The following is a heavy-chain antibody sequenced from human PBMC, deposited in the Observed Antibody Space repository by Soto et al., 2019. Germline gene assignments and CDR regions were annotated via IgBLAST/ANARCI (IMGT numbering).Heavy chain of an antibody. Sequence: EVQLLESGGGLVQPGGSLRLSCAASGFTFSSYAMSWVRQAPGKGLEWVSAISGSGGSTYYADSVKGRFTISRDNSKNTLYLQMNSLRAEDTAVYYCAKAAEGGATTMRFGESSYYYGMDVWGQGTTVTVSS. CDR1: GFTFSSYA. V-gene: IGHV3-23*01. CDR2: ISGSGGST. CDR3: AKAAEGGATTMRFGESSYYYGMDV. D-gene: IGHD3-10*01. J-gene: IGHJ6*02.